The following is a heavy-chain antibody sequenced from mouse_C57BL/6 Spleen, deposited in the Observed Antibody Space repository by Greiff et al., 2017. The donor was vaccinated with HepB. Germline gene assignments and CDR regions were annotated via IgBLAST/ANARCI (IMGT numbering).Heavy chain of an antibody. Sequence: QVHVKQSGPGLVQPSQSLSITCTVSGFSLTSYGVHWVRQSPGKGLEWLGVIWSGGSTDYNAAFISRLSISKDNSKSQVFFKMNSLQADDTAIYYCARNDDVPFAYWGQGTLVTVSA. CDR3: ARNDDVPFAY. CDR1: GFSLTSYG. CDR2: IWSGGST. J-gene: IGHJ3*01. D-gene: IGHD2-12*01. V-gene: IGHV2-2*01.